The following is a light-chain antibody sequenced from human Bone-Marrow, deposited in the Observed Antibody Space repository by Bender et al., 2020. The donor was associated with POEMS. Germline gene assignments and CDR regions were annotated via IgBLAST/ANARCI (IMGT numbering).Light chain of an antibody. J-gene: IGLJ3*02. Sequence: QSALTQPASVSGSPGQSITISCDVGGYKYVSWYRQHPGKAPKVIIYDVSNRPSGVSNRFSGSKSGNTATLTISGLQAEDEADYHCSSYTTTSTHWVFGGGTKLTVL. CDR3: SSYTTTSTHWV. CDR2: DVS. CDR1: DVGGYKY. V-gene: IGLV2-14*01.